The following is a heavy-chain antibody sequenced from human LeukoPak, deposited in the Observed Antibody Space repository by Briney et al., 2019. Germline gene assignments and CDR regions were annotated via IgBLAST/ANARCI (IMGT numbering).Heavy chain of an antibody. CDR1: GGSITSSSYY. V-gene: IGHV4-39*01. Sequence: SETLSLTCTVSGGSITSSSYYWGWIRQPPGKGLEWIGCMSYSGGTYYNPSLKSRLTISLHTSKNQFSLRLSSVTAADTAVYYCARHRRYYDILTGYYAGPLDIWGQGTKVTVSS. J-gene: IGHJ3*02. D-gene: IGHD3-9*01. CDR3: ARHRRYYDILTGYYAGPLDI. CDR2: MSYSGGT.